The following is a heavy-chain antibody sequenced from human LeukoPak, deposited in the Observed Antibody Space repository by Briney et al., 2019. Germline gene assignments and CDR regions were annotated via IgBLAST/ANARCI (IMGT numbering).Heavy chain of an antibody. CDR1: GFTFSSYS. D-gene: IGHD5-12*01. V-gene: IGHV3-21*01. CDR3: ARDWWGDGYNYYFDY. J-gene: IGHJ4*02. CDR2: ISSSSSYI. Sequence: GGSLRLSCAASGFTFSSYSMNWVRQAPGKGLEWVSSISSSSSYIYYADSVKGRFTISRDNAKNPLYLQMNGLRAEDTAVYYCARDWWGDGYNYYFDYWGQGTLVTVSS.